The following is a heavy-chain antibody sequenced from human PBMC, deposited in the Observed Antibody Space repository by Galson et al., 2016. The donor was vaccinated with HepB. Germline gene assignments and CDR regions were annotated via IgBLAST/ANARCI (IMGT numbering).Heavy chain of an antibody. CDR2: INPNNGGT. D-gene: IGHD4-23*01. Sequence: SVKVSCKASEYTFIDYYIHWVRQAPGQGLEWMGWINPNNGGTRFAQKFQAWVTMTRDISVSTAYMELSRLTSDDTAVYYCARGKVFDYVGFDYWGQGTLVTVSS. CDR1: EYTFIDYY. J-gene: IGHJ4*02. CDR3: ARGKVFDYVGFDY. V-gene: IGHV1-2*04.